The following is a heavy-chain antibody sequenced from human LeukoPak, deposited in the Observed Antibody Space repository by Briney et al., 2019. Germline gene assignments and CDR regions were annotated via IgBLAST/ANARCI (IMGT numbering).Heavy chain of an antibody. J-gene: IGHJ4*02. D-gene: IGHD2-21*01. CDR2: MYHSGST. V-gene: IGHV4-38-2*01. CDR1: GYSITSGYY. CDR3: ARMCGGDCRGGFDY. Sequence: ASETLSLTCVVSGYSITSGYYWGWIRQPPGKGLEWIASMYHSGSTYYKPSLKSRVPISVDTSKNQFSLKVNSVTAADTAVYYCARMCGGDCRGGFDYWGQGTLVTVSS.